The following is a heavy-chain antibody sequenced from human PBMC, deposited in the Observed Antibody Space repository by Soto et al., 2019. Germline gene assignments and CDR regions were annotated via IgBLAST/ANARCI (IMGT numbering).Heavy chain of an antibody. J-gene: IGHJ4*02. Sequence: SETLSLTCTVSGASITQYYWNWIRQSPGKGLEWIVSVSSTGSTVYNPSLTSRVTVSLDTSKNQFSLTLNSVTAADTAVYYCVRSQIEPRVFMYPYDSWGRGTLVTVSS. V-gene: IGHV4-4*08. CDR1: GASITQYY. CDR2: VSSTGST. CDR3: VRSQIEPRVFMYPYDS. D-gene: IGHD6-6*01.